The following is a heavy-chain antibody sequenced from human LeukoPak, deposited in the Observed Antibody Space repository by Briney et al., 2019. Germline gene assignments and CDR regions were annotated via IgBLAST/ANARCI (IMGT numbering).Heavy chain of an antibody. CDR1: GGTFSSYA. CDR2: IIPIFGTA. CDR3: ARSDSGSFLDY. V-gene: IGHV1-69*06. D-gene: IGHD1-26*01. J-gene: IGHJ4*02. Sequence: GAPVKVSCKASGGTFSSYAISWVRQAPGQGLEWMGGIIPIFGTANYAQKFQGRVTITADKSTSTAYMELSSLRSEDTAVYYRARSDSGSFLDYWGQGTLVTVSS.